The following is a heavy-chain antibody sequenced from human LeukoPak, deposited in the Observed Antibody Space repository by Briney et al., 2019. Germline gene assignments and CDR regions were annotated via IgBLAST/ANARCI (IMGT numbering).Heavy chain of an antibody. CDR2: ISSNGGST. Sequence: GGSLRLSCAASGFTFSSYAMHWVRQAPGKGLEYVSAISSNGGSTYYANSVKGRFTISRDNSKNTLYLQMGSLRAEDMAVYCCARELSYYDFDYWGQGTLVTVSS. J-gene: IGHJ4*02. CDR3: ARELSYYDFDY. CDR1: GFTFSSYA. D-gene: IGHD3-3*01. V-gene: IGHV3-64*01.